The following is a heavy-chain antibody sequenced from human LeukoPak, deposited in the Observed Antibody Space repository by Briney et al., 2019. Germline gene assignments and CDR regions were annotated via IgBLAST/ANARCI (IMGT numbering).Heavy chain of an antibody. CDR3: ARVRELASSPDAFDI. CDR2: ISSSSSYI. CDR1: GFTFSSYS. V-gene: IGHV3-21*01. D-gene: IGHD5-24*01. J-gene: IGHJ3*02. Sequence: GGSLRLSCAASGFTFSSYSMNWVRQAPGKGLEWVSSISSSSSYIYYADSVKGRFTISIDNAKNSLYLQMNSLRAEDTAVYYSARVRELASSPDAFDIWGQGTMVTVSS.